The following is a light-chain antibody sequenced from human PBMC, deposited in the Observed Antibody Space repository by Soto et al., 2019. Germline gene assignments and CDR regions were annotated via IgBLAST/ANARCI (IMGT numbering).Light chain of an antibody. J-gene: IGKJ4*01. CDR3: QQYGSSPLT. V-gene: IGKV3-20*01. CDR2: DAS. CDR1: QSVRSMY. Sequence: TQSPGSLSFSPWQRSTLSFSSSQSVRSMYLAWYQQKPGQAPRLLIYDASSRATDIPDRFSGSGSGTDFTLTISRLEPEDFAVYYCQQYGSSPLTFGGGTKVDIK.